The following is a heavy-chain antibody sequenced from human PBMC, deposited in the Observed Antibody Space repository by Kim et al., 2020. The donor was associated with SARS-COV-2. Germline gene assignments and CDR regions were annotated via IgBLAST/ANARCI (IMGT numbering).Heavy chain of an antibody. CDR3: ARGEDPNYYDSSGYTAYYDY. CDR1: GGTFSSYA. D-gene: IGHD3-22*01. Sequence: SVKVSCKASGGTFSSYAISWVRQAPGQGLEWMGGIIPIFGTANYAQKFQGRVTITADESTSTAYMELSSLRSEDTAVYYCARGEDPNYYDSSGYTAYYDYWGQGTLVTVSS. J-gene: IGHJ4*02. CDR2: IIPIFGTA. V-gene: IGHV1-69*13.